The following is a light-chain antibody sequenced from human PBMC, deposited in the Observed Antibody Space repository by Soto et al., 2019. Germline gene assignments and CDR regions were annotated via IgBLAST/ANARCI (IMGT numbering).Light chain of an antibody. CDR3: SSYASSSPFV. V-gene: IGLV2-14*01. J-gene: IGLJ1*01. CDR1: GSDVGGYKY. CDR2: GVS. Sequence: QSALTQPASVSGSPGQSFTISCTGTGSDVGGYKYVSWYQQLPGKAPKLMIYGVSYRPSGVSDRFSGSKSGNTASLIISGLQAEDEADYYCSSYASSSPFVFGTGTKVTVL.